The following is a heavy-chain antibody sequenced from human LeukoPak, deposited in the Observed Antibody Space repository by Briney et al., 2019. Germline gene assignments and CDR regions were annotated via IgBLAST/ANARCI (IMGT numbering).Heavy chain of an antibody. D-gene: IGHD4-17*01. CDR3: VRVGEDYDDRCDY. CDR2: INLEG. Sequence: GGSLRLSCEASGFIFRRFWMHWFRQVAGKEPVWVARINLEGSIAESAMGRFTISRDNAKNTLYLQMNSLTVEDTAVYYCVRVGEDYDDRCDYWGQGTLVTVSS. CDR1: GFIFRRFW. V-gene: IGHV3-74*01. J-gene: IGHJ4*02.